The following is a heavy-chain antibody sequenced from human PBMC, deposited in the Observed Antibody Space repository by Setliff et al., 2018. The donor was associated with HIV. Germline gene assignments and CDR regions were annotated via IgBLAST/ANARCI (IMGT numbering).Heavy chain of an antibody. CDR3: ARDLLSGLLGWPSAHGY. J-gene: IGHJ4*02. CDR2: ISAYNGNT. V-gene: IGHV1-18*01. CDR1: GYTFTNYG. Sequence: ASVKVSCKASGYTFTNYGFSWVRQAPGQGLEWMGWISAYNGNTNYAQKFQDRVTMTTDTSTTTAYMELRSLRSDDTAVYYCARDLLSGLLGWPSAHGYWGQGTLVTV. D-gene: IGHD3-10*01.